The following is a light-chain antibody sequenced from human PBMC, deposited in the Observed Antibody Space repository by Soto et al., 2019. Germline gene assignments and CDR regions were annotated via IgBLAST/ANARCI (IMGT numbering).Light chain of an antibody. V-gene: IGKV3-20*01. J-gene: IGKJ4*02. CDR1: QSVSSSY. CDR3: QQYGISLLT. CDR2: GAS. Sequence: EIVLTQSPGTLSLSPGERATLSCRASQSVSSSYLAWYQQKPGQAPRLVIYGASSRATGIPDRFSGSGSGTDFTLTISRLEPEDFAVYYCQQYGISLLTFGGGTKVEIK.